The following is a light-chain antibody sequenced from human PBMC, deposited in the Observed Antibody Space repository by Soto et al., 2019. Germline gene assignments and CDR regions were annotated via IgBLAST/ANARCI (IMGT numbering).Light chain of an antibody. V-gene: IGKV1-39*01. CDR2: AAS. J-gene: IGKJ1*01. CDR1: QTISSH. CDR3: QQYNSYSRT. Sequence: DIQMTQSPSSLSASVGDRVIITCRASQTISSHLNWYQQKPGKAPNLLVYAASSLQSGVPSRFTGSGSGTDFTLTISSLQPEDFATYFCQQYNSYSRTFGQGTKVEIK.